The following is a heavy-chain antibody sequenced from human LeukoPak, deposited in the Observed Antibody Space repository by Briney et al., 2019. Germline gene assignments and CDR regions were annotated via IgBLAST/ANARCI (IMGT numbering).Heavy chain of an antibody. V-gene: IGHV4-39*01. Sequence: PSETLSLTCIVSGGSMSSTDHFWGWIRQPPGKGLEWIGSFYYTGTIFYSPSLESRGTISIDTSKNQFSLKIRSVTAADTAVYYFARQGVVPNKAGWYFDLWGRGALVTVSS. CDR1: GGSMSSTDHF. J-gene: IGHJ2*01. CDR3: ARQGVVPNKAGWYFDL. D-gene: IGHD3-10*01. CDR2: FYYTGTI.